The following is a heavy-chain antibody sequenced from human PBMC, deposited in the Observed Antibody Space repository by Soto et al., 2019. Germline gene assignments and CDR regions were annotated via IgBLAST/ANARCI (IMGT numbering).Heavy chain of an antibody. Sequence: SETLSLTCTVSGGSVSSGSYYWSWIRQPPGKGLEWIGYIYYSGSTNYNPSLKSRVTISVDTSKNQFSLKLSSVTAADTAVYYCARTSWASKRRGFDYWGQGTLVTVSS. V-gene: IGHV4-61*01. D-gene: IGHD1-1*01. CDR1: GGSVSSGSYY. J-gene: IGHJ4*02. CDR2: IYYSGST. CDR3: ARTSWASKRRGFDY.